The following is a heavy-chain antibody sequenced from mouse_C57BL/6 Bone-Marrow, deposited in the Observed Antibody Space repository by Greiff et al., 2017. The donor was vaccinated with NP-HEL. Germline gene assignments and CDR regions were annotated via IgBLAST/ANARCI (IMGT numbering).Heavy chain of an antibody. CDR3: ARGRAYYGILFDY. J-gene: IGHJ2*01. CDR1: GYTFTSYW. Sequence: VKLKQPGAELVRPGSSVKLSCKASGYTFTSYWMDWVKQRPGQGLEWIGNIYPSDSETHYNQKFKDKATLTVDKSSSTAYMQLSSLTSEDSAVYYCARGRAYYGILFDYWGQGTTLTVSS. CDR2: IYPSDSET. V-gene: IGHV1-61*01. D-gene: IGHD2-10*01.